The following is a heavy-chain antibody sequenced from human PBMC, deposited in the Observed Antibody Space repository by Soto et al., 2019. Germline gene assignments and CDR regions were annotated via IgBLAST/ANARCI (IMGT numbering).Heavy chain of an antibody. CDR2: ISSSGTT. D-gene: IGHD1-1*01. CDR1: GDSVNSGAHY. CDR3: ARVKRRYGTYSSWLDP. V-gene: IGHV4-61*08. Sequence: QVQLQESGPGLVKPSETLSLTCIVSGDSVNSGAHYWSWIRQSPGTGLEWIGYISSSGTTTYSPSLRSRIIISSDTSRNLFSLRLTSVTAADTAIYYCARVKRRYGTYSSWLDPWGQGTLVTVSS. J-gene: IGHJ5*02.